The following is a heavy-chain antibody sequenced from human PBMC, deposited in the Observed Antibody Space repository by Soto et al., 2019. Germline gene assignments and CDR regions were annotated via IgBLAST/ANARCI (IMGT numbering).Heavy chain of an antibody. J-gene: IGHJ4*02. V-gene: IGHV3-33*01. CDR1: GFTFSSYG. CDR3: ARAPEMATGYYFDY. D-gene: IGHD5-12*01. Sequence: GGSLRLSCAASGFTFSSYGMHWVRQAPGRGLEWVAVIWYDGSNKYYADSVKGRFTISRDNSKNTLYLQMNSLRAEDTAVYYCARAPEMATGYYFDYWGQGTLVTVSS. CDR2: IWYDGSNK.